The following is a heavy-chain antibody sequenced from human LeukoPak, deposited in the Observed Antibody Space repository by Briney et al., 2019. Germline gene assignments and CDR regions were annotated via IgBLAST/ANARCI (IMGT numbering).Heavy chain of an antibody. CDR1: GGSISSYY. CDR3: ASASPTQWQGCFDP. V-gene: IGHV4-59*01. CDR2: IYYSGST. D-gene: IGHD6-19*01. J-gene: IGHJ5*02. Sequence: SETLSLTCTVSGGSISSYYWSWIRQPPGKGLEWIGYIYYSGSTNYNPSLKSRVTISVDTSKNQFSLKLSSVTAADTAVYYCASASPTQWQGCFDPWGQGTLVTVSS.